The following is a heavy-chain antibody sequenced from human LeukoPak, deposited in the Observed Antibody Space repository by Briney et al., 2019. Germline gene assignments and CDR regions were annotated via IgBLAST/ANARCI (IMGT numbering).Heavy chain of an antibody. CDR1: GGSISSSY. Sequence: SETLSLTCTVSGGSISSSYWSWIRQPPGKGLEWIGYIHYSGSTNYNPSLKSRVTMSADTSKNQFSLKLSSVTAADTAMYYCARGYFDTSGYSVPFDYWGQGTLVTVFS. V-gene: IGHV4-59*01. J-gene: IGHJ4*02. D-gene: IGHD3-22*01. CDR2: IHYSGST. CDR3: ARGYFDTSGYSVPFDY.